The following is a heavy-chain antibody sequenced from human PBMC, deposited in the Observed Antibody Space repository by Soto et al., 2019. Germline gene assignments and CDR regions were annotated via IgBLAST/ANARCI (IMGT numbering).Heavy chain of an antibody. CDR2: ISAYNGNT. V-gene: IGHV1-18*01. CDR3: ARDLARDDYGDRTSFDY. D-gene: IGHD4-17*01. J-gene: IGHJ4*02. Sequence: GASVKVSCKASGYTFTSYGMSWVRQAPGQGLEWMGWISAYNGNTNYAQKLQGRVTMTTDTSTSTAYMELRSLRSDDTAVYYCARDLARDDYGDRTSFDYWCQGTLVTVSS. CDR1: GYTFTSYG.